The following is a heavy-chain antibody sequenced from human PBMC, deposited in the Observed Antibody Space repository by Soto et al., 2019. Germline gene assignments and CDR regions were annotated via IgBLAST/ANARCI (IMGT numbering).Heavy chain of an antibody. CDR2: IYYSGST. CDR3: ARDRSGSLDV. D-gene: IGHD3-3*01. Sequence: SETLSLTCTVSGGSISSGGYYWSWIRQHPGKGLEWIGYIYYSGSTYYNPSLKSRVTISVDTSKNQFSLKLSSVTAADTAVYYCARDRSGSLDVWGQGTTVTVSS. CDR1: GGSISSGGYY. J-gene: IGHJ6*02. V-gene: IGHV4-31*03.